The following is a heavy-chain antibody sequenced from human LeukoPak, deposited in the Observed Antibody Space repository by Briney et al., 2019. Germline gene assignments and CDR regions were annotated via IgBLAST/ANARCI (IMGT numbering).Heavy chain of an antibody. CDR3: ARQRLATLSVDAFDI. CDR2: IHPVDSDT. Sequence: GESLKISCKGSGYNFTDYWIGWVRQMPGKGLERMGIIHPVDSDTRYSPSFQGQVTISADKSITTAYLQWSSLKASDTAMYYCARQRLATLSVDAFDIWGHGTMVTVSS. V-gene: IGHV5-51*01. CDR1: GYNFTDYW. D-gene: IGHD5-12*01. J-gene: IGHJ3*02.